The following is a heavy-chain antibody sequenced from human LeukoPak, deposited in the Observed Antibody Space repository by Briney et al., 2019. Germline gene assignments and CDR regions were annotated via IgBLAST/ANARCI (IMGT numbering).Heavy chain of an antibody. J-gene: IGHJ5*02. CDR3: ARDASNWFDP. V-gene: IGHV4-30-4*01. CDR1: GGSISSGDYY. CDR2: IYYSGST. Sequence: SETLSLTCTVSGGSISSGDYYWSWIRQPPGKGLEWIGYIYYSGSTYYNPSLKSRVTISVDTSKNQFSLKLSSVTAADTAVYYCARDASNWFDPWGQGTLDTVSS.